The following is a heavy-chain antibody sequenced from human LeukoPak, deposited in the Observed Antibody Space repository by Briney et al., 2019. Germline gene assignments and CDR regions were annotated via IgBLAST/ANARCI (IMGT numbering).Heavy chain of an antibody. CDR3: ARRREGAALDY. D-gene: IGHD1-26*01. V-gene: IGHV3-48*02. J-gene: IGHJ4*02. CDR2: ISSNSDII. Sequence: PGGSLRLSCATSGITFSGYWMNWVRQAPGKGLEWVSYISSNSDIIYYADSVKGRFTISRDNAKNSLYLQMTSLRDEDTAAYYCARRREGAALDYWGQGTLVTVSS. CDR1: GITFSGYW.